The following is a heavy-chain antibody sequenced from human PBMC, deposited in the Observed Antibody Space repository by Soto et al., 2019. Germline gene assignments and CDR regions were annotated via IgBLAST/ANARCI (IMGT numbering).Heavy chain of an antibody. D-gene: IGHD2-21*02. Sequence: SETLSLTCAVSSGSISSSNWWSWVRQPPGKGLEWIGEIYHSGSTNYNPSLKSRVTISVDKSKNQFSLKLSSVTAADTAVYYCARVRVTRLQVYYYYMDVWGKGTTVTVSS. CDR3: ARVRVTRLQVYYYYMDV. CDR1: SGSISSSNW. V-gene: IGHV4-4*02. CDR2: IYHSGST. J-gene: IGHJ6*03.